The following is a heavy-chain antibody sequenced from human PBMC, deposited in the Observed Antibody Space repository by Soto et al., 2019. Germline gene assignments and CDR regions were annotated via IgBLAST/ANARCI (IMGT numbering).Heavy chain of an antibody. CDR3: AMFGYCISTSCYVGPNWFDP. D-gene: IGHD2-2*03. CDR2: INHSGST. J-gene: IGHJ5*02. V-gene: IGHV4-34*01. CDR1: GGSFSGYY. Sequence: PSETLSLTCAVYGGSFSGYYWSWIRQPPGKGLEWIGEINHSGSTNYNPSFKSRVTISVDTSKNQFSLKLSSVTAADTAVYYCAMFGYCISTSCYVGPNWFDPWGQGTLVTVSS.